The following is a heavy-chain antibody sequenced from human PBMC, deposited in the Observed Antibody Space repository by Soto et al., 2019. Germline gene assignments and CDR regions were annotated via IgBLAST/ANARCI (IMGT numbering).Heavy chain of an antibody. Sequence: SETLSLTCTVSGGSISSYYWSWIRQPPGKGLEWIGYIYYSGSTNYNPSLKSRVTISVDTSKNQFSLKLSSVTAADTAVYYCARHIPQYYYGSGSYYYMDVWGKGTTVTVSS. CDR2: IYYSGST. CDR3: ARHIPQYYYGSGSYYYMDV. D-gene: IGHD3-10*01. J-gene: IGHJ6*03. CDR1: GGSISSYY. V-gene: IGHV4-59*08.